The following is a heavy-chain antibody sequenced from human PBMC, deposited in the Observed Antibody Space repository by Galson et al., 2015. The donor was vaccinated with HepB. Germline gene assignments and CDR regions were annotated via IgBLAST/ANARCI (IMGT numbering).Heavy chain of an antibody. J-gene: IGHJ6*02. D-gene: IGHD2-21*02. CDR2: IIPIFGIA. CDR1: GGTFSSYA. V-gene: IGHV1-69*13. CDR3: ARDLRHIVVVTAIPSYYYGMDV. Sequence: SVKVSRKASGGTFSSYAISWVRQAPGQGLEWMGGIIPIFGIANYAQKFQGRVTITADESTSTAYMELSSLRSEDTAVYYCARDLRHIVVVTAIPSYYYGMDVWGQGTTVTVSS.